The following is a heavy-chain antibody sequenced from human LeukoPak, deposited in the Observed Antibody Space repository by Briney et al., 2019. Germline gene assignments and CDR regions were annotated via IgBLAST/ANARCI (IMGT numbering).Heavy chain of an antibody. J-gene: IGHJ3*02. V-gene: IGHV3-30*03. D-gene: IGHD6-19*01. CDR1: GFTFSSYG. CDR3: ARAGGGSSGWPGTFDI. CDR2: ISYDGSNK. Sequence: GGSLRLSCAASGFTFSSYGMHWVRQAPGKGLEWVAVISYDGSNKYYADSVKGRFTISRDNSKNTLYLQMNSLRAEDTAVYYCARAGGGSSGWPGTFDIWGQGTMVTVSS.